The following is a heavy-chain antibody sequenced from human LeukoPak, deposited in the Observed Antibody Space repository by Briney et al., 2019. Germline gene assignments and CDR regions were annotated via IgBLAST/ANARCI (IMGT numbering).Heavy chain of an antibody. J-gene: IGHJ4*02. CDR2: INQGGGEK. CDR3: ARDDYGKY. V-gene: IGHV3-7*01. CDR1: GFTFSAYW. Sequence: GGSLRLSCAASGFTFSAYWMSWVRQAPGKGLEWVANINQGGGEKYYVDSVKGRFTISRDNVKNSLYLQMSSLRAEDTAVYYCARDDYGKYWGQGTLVTVSS. D-gene: IGHD4-17*01.